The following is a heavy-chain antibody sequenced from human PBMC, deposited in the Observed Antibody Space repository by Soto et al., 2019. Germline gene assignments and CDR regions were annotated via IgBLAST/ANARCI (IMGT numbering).Heavy chain of an antibody. Sequence: GESLKISCKTSGYTFSGHWISWVRQVPGKGLQWMGNIDPSDSYINYNPAFRGHVTFSVDKSSSAAYLHWRSLGPSDTAIYYCARHGAAIWLGYWGQGTLVTVSS. V-gene: IGHV5-10-1*01. CDR2: IDPSDSYI. D-gene: IGHD6-19*01. CDR1: GYTFSGHW. J-gene: IGHJ4*02. CDR3: ARHGAAIWLGY.